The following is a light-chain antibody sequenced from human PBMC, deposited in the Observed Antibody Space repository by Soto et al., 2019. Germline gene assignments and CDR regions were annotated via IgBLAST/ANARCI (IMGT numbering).Light chain of an antibody. J-gene: IGKJ1*01. CDR3: QQRGA. CDR1: QSVSSN. Sequence: EIVMTQSPATLSVSPGERATLSCRASQSVSSNLAWYQQKPGQAPRLLIYDASNRATGIPARFSGSGSGTYFTLTISSLEPEDFAVYYCQQRGAFGQGTKV. V-gene: IGKV3-11*01. CDR2: DAS.